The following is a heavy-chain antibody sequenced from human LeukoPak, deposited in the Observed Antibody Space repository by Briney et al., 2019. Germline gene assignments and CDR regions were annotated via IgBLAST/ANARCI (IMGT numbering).Heavy chain of an antibody. D-gene: IGHD6-19*01. J-gene: IGHJ3*02. V-gene: IGHV4-39*01. CDR2: IYYNGNT. CDR1: GGSIGGHTFY. CDR3: ARLTALAGHRGAFDI. Sequence: SETLSLTCNVSGGSIGGHTFYWDWIRQPPGKGLEWIATIYYNGNTFYNLSLKSRVAISIDMSKSQFSLHLSSVTAADTAIYYCARLTALAGHRGAFDIWGPGTMVTVSS.